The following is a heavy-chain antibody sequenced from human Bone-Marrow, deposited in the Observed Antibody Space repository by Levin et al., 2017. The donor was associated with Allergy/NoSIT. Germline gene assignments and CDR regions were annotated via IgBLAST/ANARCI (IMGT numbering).Heavy chain of an antibody. V-gene: IGHV3-74*01. CDR1: GFTFSSYW. CDR2: INSDGSST. Sequence: GGSLRLSCAASGFTFSSYWMHWVRQAPGKGLVWVSRINSDGSSTSYADSVKGRFTISRDNSKNTLSLQMNSLRAEDTALYYCVKYFLTDADSGPGYWGQGTLVTVSS. CDR3: VKYFLTDADSGPGY. J-gene: IGHJ4*02. D-gene: IGHD5-12*01.